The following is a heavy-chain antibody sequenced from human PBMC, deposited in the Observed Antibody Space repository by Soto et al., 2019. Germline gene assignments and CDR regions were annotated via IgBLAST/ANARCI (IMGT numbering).Heavy chain of an antibody. CDR2: INQDGSGK. CDR1: GFTFSGYW. V-gene: IGHV3-7*04. Sequence: EAQLVESGGGLVQPGGSLRLSCAASGFTFSGYWMSWVRQAPGKGLEWVANINQDGSGKYYMDSVKGRFTISRDNNKNSLYLQMNSLGDDDTAVYYCARDGYHYVMDLWGQGTTVTVSS. CDR3: ARDGYHYVMDL. J-gene: IGHJ6*02.